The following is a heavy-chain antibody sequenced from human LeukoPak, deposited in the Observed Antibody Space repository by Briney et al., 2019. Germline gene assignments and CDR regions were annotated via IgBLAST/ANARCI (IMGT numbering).Heavy chain of an antibody. Sequence: ASVKVSCKVSGYTLTELSMHWVRQAPGKGLEWMGGFDPEDGETIYAQKFQGRVTMTEDTSTDTAYMELSSLRSEDTAVYYCATSSSRPTPTPKYGMDVWGQGTTVTVSS. V-gene: IGHV1-24*01. CDR3: ATSSSRPTPTPKYGMDV. CDR1: GYTLTELS. J-gene: IGHJ6*02. D-gene: IGHD6-13*01. CDR2: FDPEDGET.